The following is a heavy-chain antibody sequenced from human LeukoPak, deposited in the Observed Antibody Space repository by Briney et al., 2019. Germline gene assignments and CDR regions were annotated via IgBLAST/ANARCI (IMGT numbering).Heavy chain of an antibody. J-gene: IGHJ4*02. V-gene: IGHV1-18*01. CDR3: ARDQGIGTPPYFDY. Sequence: VKVSCKASGYTFTSYGISWVRQAPGQGLEWMGWISAYNGNTNYVQKLQGRVTMTTDTSTSTAYMELRSLRSDDTAVYYCARDQGIGTPPYFDYWGQGTLVTVSS. CDR1: GYTFTSYG. D-gene: IGHD1-14*01. CDR2: ISAYNGNT.